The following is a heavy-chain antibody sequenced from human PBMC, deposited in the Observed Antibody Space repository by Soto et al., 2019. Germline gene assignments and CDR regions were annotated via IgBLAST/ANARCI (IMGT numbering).Heavy chain of an antibody. CDR2: IDTSGGVT. D-gene: IGHD2-8*02. J-gene: IGHJ6*02. Sequence: GGSLRLSCTASGFTFSSFFMNWVRQAPGKGPEWVSGIDTSGGVTKYADSVKGRFTISRDNSKNTLYLQMNSLRAEDTALYYCTKDKYWYGMDVWGQGTTVTVSS. V-gene: IGHV3-23*01. CDR3: TKDKYWYGMDV. CDR1: GFTFSSFF.